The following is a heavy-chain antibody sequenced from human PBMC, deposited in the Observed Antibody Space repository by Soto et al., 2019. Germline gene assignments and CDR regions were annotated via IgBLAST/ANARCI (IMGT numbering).Heavy chain of an antibody. CDR1: GYTFTSYA. V-gene: IGHV1-3*01. Sequence: QVQLVQSGAEVKKPGASVKVSCKASGYTFTSYAMHWVRQAPGQRLEWMGWINAGNGNTKYSQKFQGRVTITRDTSASTAYMELSSLRSEDTAVYYCARDDEGHKLVPGCWGQGTLVAVSS. D-gene: IGHD6-13*01. CDR3: ARDDEGHKLVPGC. CDR2: INAGNGNT. J-gene: IGHJ4*02.